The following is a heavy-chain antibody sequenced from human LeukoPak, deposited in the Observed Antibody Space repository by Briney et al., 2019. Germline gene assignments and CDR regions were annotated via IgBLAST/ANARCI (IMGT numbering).Heavy chain of an antibody. CDR2: ISSNGGST. D-gene: IGHD6-13*01. Sequence: PGGSLRLSCAASGFTFSSYAMHWVRQAPGKGLEYVSAISSNGGSTYYANSVKGRFTISRDNSKNTLYLQMGSLRAEDMAVYYCTIAAAGTGAFDIWGQGTMVTVSS. V-gene: IGHV3-64*01. CDR3: TIAAAGTGAFDI. J-gene: IGHJ3*02. CDR1: GFTFSSYA.